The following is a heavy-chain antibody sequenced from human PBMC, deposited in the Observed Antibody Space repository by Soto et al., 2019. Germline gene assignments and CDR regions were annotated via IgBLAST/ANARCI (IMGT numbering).Heavy chain of an antibody. D-gene: IGHD3-16*01. Sequence: ASVKVSCKASGYTFTSYYMHWVRQAPGQGLEWMGIINPSGGSTSYAQKFQGRVTMTRDTSTSTVYMELSSLRSEDTAVYYCASRQSPSGLGGATVDFYMDCWGKGTTVTVAS. J-gene: IGHJ6*03. CDR2: INPSGGST. CDR3: ASRQSPSGLGGATVDFYMDC. CDR1: GYTFTSYY. V-gene: IGHV1-46*03.